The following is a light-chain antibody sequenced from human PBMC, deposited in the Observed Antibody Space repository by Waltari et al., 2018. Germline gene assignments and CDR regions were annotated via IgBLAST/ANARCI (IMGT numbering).Light chain of an antibody. J-gene: IGLJ2*01. V-gene: IGLV1-44*01. CDR3: AAWDDSLSGYVV. Sequence: QSVLTQPPSASGTPGKTVTISCSGGSANIGRNTVNWYQHLPGSAPKLLIFSNLQRPSGVPDRFSGSKSGTSASLAISGLQSEDEGDYYCAAWDDSLSGYVVFGGGTKLTVL. CDR2: SNL. CDR1: SANIGRNT.